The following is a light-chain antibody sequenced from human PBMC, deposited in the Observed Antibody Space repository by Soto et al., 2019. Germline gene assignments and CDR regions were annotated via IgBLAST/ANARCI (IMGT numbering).Light chain of an antibody. V-gene: IGKV1-33*01. Sequence: DIQMTQSPSSLSASVGDRVTITCQASQDISNYLNWYQQKPGKAPKLLIYDASNLETGVPSRFSGSGSGTDFTFTISSLQPEDIATYYCQQLFDSPITFGQGTRLEIK. CDR3: QQLFDSPIT. J-gene: IGKJ5*01. CDR1: QDISNY. CDR2: DAS.